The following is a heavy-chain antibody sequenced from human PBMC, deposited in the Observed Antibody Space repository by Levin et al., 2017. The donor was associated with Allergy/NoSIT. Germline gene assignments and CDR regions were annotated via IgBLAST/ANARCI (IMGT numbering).Heavy chain of an antibody. Sequence: ASVKVSCTPSGYTFRNYGISWVRQAPGQGLEWVGWISPYNGHTSHAPNLEGRLTLTTDTSTNTLYMHLRSLRSDDTAVYYCAREHGYSGYHLDWGQGTLVTVSS. CDR3: AREHGYSGYHLD. J-gene: IGHJ4*02. CDR2: ISPYNGHT. CDR1: GYTFRNYG. V-gene: IGHV1-18*01. D-gene: IGHD3-22*01.